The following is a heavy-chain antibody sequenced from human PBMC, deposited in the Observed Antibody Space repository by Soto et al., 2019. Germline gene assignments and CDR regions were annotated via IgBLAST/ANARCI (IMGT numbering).Heavy chain of an antibody. CDR1: GYTFNTYG. D-gene: IGHD3-3*01. J-gene: IGHJ5*02. CDR2: ISAYDGKT. CDR3: ARDPHEFWTSYWFDP. V-gene: IGHV1-18*01. Sequence: QVQLLQSGAEVKEPGASVKVSCKTSGYTFNTYGINWVRQAPGQGLELMGWISAYDGKTTYAEKFQGRVTMTTDTSTSTAYMELMSLRSDDTAIYYCARDPHEFWTSYWFDPWGQGTPVTVSS.